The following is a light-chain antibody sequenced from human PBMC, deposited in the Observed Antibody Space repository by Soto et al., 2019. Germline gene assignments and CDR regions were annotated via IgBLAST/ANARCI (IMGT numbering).Light chain of an antibody. CDR1: SSDVGGYNY. J-gene: IGLJ1*01. CDR2: DVS. Sequence: QSALTQPASVSGSPGQSITIPCTGTSSDVGGYNYVSWYQQPPGKAPKLMIYDVSNRPSGVSNRFSGSKSGNTASLTISGLQAEDEADYYCSSYTSSSTLAVFGTGTKLTVL. CDR3: SSYTSSSTLAV. V-gene: IGLV2-14*01.